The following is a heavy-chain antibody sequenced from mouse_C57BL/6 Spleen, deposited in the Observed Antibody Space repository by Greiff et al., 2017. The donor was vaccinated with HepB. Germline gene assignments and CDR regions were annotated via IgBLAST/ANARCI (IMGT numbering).Heavy chain of an antibody. CDR1: GFTFSSYA. J-gene: IGHJ2*01. CDR2: ISDGGSYT. Sequence: EVKLVESGGGLVKPGGSLKLSCAASGFTFSSYAMSWVRQTPEKRLEWVATISDGGSYTYYPDNVKGRFTISRDNAKNNLYLQMSHLKSEDTAMYYCAREDDEEDYWGQGTTLTVSS. V-gene: IGHV5-4*01. CDR3: AREDDEEDY. D-gene: IGHD2-3*01.